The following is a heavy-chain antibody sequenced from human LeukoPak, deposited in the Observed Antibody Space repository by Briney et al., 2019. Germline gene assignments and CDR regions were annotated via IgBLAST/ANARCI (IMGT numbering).Heavy chain of an antibody. J-gene: IGHJ5*02. Sequence: GASVKVSCKASGGTFSSYAISWVRQAPGQGLEWMGRIIPILGIANYAQKFQGRVTITADKSTSTAYMELSSLRSEDTAVYYCAREVLLRYFDWSRRGFDPWAREPWSPSPQ. V-gene: IGHV1-69*04. CDR2: IIPILGIA. CDR1: GGTFSSYA. D-gene: IGHD3-9*01. CDR3: AREVLLRYFDWSRRGFDP.